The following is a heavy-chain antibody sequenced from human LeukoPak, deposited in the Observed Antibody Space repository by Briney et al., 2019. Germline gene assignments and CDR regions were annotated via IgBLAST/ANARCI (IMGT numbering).Heavy chain of an antibody. Sequence: GASVKVSCKASGYTFTGYYMHWVRQAPGQGLEWMGWINPNSGGTNYAQKFQGRVTMTRDTSISTAYMELSRLRSDDTAVYYCARDGGYDRFWFDPWGQGTLVTVSS. CDR2: INPNSGGT. CDR1: GYTFTGYY. V-gene: IGHV1-2*02. J-gene: IGHJ5*02. D-gene: IGHD5-12*01. CDR3: ARDGGYDRFWFDP.